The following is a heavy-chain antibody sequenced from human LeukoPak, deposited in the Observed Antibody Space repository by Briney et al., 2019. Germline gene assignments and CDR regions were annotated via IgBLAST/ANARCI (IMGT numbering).Heavy chain of an antibody. CDR2: TYTSGST. CDR1: GGSISSYY. CDR3: ARYSGYDIWDAFDI. D-gene: IGHD5-12*01. J-gene: IGHJ3*02. Sequence: SETLSLTCTVSGGSISSYYWSWIRQPAGKGLEWIGRTYTSGSTNYNPSLKSRVTMSVDTSKNQFSLKLSSVTAADTAVYYCARYSGYDIWDAFDIWGQGTMVTVSS. V-gene: IGHV4-4*07.